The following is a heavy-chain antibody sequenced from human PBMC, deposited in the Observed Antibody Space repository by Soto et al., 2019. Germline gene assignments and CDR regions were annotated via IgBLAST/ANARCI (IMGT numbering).Heavy chain of an antibody. CDR3: ASQGEMATIGY. V-gene: IGHV3-30*03. CDR1: GFTFNTYG. Sequence: PGGSLRLSCAASGFTFNTYGMHWVRQAPGKGLEWVAAISYDGINKYYVDSVKGRFTISRDNSKNTLYLQMNSLRAEDTAVYYCASQGEMATIGYWGQGTLVTVSS. D-gene: IGHD5-12*01. CDR2: ISYDGINK. J-gene: IGHJ4*02.